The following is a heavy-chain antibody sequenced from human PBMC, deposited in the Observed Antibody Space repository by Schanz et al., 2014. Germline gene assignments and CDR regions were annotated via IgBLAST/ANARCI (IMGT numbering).Heavy chain of an antibody. J-gene: IGHJ4*02. CDR3: AKGQLLSYYFDY. D-gene: IGHD2-21*01. CDR2: LWFEGNNK. Sequence: QVQLVESGGGVVQPGRSLRLSCAASGFTFSAYGMHWVRQAPGKGLEWVAVLWFEGNNKFYADSVKGRFTISRDNSKNTLYLQMNSLRAEDTDVYYCAKGQLLSYYFDYWGQGTLVTVSS. V-gene: IGHV3-33*06. CDR1: GFTFSAYG.